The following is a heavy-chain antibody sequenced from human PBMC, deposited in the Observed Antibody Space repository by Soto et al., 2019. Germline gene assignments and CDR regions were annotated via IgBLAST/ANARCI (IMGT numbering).Heavy chain of an antibody. J-gene: IGHJ6*02. CDR2: ISSSGSIR. V-gene: IGHV3-48*03. CDR3: ARDLRTLDRGVTYAMDV. Sequence: EVQLVESGGGLVQPGGSLRLSCAVSGFTYGAYEMNWVRQAPGKGLAWVSYISSSGSIRYYADSVQGRFTISRDNANNSLYLQMNSLRAEDTAVYYCARDLRTLDRGVTYAMDVWGQGTTVTVTS. D-gene: IGHD3-10*01. CDR1: GFTYGAYE.